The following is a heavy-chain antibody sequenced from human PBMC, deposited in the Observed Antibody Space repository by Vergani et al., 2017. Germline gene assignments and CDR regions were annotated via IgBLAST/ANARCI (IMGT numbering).Heavy chain of an antibody. D-gene: IGHD3-3*01. CDR2: ISSSSSTI. J-gene: IGHJ6*03. CDR1: GFTFSSYS. CDR3: ARIVEYDFWSGYNGYMDV. Sequence: EVQLVESGGGLVQPGGSLRLSCAASGFTFSSYSMNWVRQAPGKGLEWVSYISSSSSTIYYADSVKGRFTISRDNAKNSLYLQMNSLRAEDTAVYYCARIVEYDFWSGYNGYMDVWGIGTTVTVSS. V-gene: IGHV3-48*04.